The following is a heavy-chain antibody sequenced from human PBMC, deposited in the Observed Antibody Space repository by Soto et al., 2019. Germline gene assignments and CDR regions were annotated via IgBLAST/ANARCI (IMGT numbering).Heavy chain of an antibody. D-gene: IGHD3-10*01. V-gene: IGHV4-59*01. J-gene: IGHJ3*02. CDR2: IYYSGST. CDR1: GGSISSYY. Sequence: QVQLQESGPGLVKPSETLSLTCTVSGGSISSYYWSWIRQPPGKGLEWIGYIYYSGSTNYNPSLKSRVTISAGTSENQFSLKLSSVTAADTAVYYCARVWGGAVDIWGQGTMVTVSS. CDR3: ARVWGGAVDI.